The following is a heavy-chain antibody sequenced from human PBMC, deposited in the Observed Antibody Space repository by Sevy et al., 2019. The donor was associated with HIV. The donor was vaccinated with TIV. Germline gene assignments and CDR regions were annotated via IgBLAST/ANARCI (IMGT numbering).Heavy chain of an antibody. J-gene: IGHJ6*02. Sequence: ASVKVSCKASRYTFTSYDINWVRQATGQGLEWMGWMNPNSGNTGYAQKFQGRVTMTRNTSISTAYMELSSLRSEDTAVYYCARGVEMATIQRDYYYGMDVWGQGTTVTVSS. D-gene: IGHD5-12*01. CDR2: MNPNSGNT. CDR1: RYTFTSYD. CDR3: ARGVEMATIQRDYYYGMDV. V-gene: IGHV1-8*01.